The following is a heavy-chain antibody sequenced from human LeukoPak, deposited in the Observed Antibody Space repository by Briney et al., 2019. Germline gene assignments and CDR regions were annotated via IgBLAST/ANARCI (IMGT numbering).Heavy chain of an antibody. CDR1: GGTFPNYA. Sequence: ASVKVSCKASGGTFPNYAFNWVRQAPGQGLEWMGRIIPIFDSAHYAQRFQGRITITTDESSTTAYMTLSSLTSDDTAVYYCASQDASIYSESSTSPTYSDWGQGTLVTVSS. V-gene: IGHV1-69*05. CDR2: IIPIFDSA. D-gene: IGHD3-22*01. J-gene: IGHJ4*02. CDR3: ASQDASIYSESSTSPTYSD.